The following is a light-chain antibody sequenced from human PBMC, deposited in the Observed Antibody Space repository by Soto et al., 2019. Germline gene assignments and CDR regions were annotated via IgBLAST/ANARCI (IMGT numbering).Light chain of an antibody. CDR2: EVY. V-gene: IGLV2-14*01. CDR3: TSFTTSSIWV. CDR1: ISDVGIYNY. Sequence: HSVITQHASLSGSPGPSITISCTGTISDVGIYNYVSWYQQHPGKAPKLIICEVYNRPSGVSNRFSGSKSGNTASLTISGLRPEDEADYYCTSFTTSSIWVFGGGTKVTVL. J-gene: IGLJ3*02.